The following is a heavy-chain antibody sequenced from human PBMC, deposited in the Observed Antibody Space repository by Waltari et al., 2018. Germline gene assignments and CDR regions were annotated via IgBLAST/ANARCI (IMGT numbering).Heavy chain of an antibody. J-gene: IGHJ4*02. CDR3: AKRWAIYYFEY. CDR1: GFNLKNFA. CDR2: ITESGDT. Sequence: EVQLVESGGGLVQPGGSLRLSCPASGFNLKNFAMSWVRQAPGKGREWVSTITESGDTFYADSVKGRFATSRDNYKNTLSLQMNSLRAEDTAVYYCAKRWAIYYFEYWGQGNLVTVSS. D-gene: IGHD3-9*01. V-gene: IGHV3-23*04.